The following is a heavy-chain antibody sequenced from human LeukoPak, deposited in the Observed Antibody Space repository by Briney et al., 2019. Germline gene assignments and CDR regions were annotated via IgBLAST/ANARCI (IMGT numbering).Heavy chain of an antibody. CDR3: ATVNGGSCYY. CDR1: GYTFTSYY. J-gene: IGHJ4*02. Sequence: ASVKVSCKASGYTFTSYYMHWVRQAPGQGLEWMGIINPSGGSTSYAQKFQGRVTMTEDTSTDTAYMELSSLRSEDTAVYYCATVNGGSCYYWGQGTLVTVSS. V-gene: IGHV1-46*01. CDR2: INPSGGST. D-gene: IGHD2-15*01.